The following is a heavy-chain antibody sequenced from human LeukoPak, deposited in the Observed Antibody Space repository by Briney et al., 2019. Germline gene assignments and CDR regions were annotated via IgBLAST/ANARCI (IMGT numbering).Heavy chain of an antibody. CDR2: ISRSGSTK. Sequence: PGGSLRLSCAASGFTFSNYSMNWVRQAPGKGLEWVSSISRSGSTKYYADSVKGRFTISRDNAKNSLFLQMNSLRAEDTAVYYCARVLRYCSGGNCYSGGLGYMDVWGKGTTVTISS. CDR1: GFTFSNYS. CDR3: ARVLRYCSGGNCYSGGLGYMDV. V-gene: IGHV3-48*04. D-gene: IGHD2-15*01. J-gene: IGHJ6*03.